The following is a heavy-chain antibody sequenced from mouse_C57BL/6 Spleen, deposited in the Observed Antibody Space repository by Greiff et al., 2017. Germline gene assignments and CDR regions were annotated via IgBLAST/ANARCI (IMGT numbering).Heavy chain of an antibody. Sequence: EVQRVESGGGLVQPKGSLKLSCAASGFTFNTYAMHWVRQAPGKGLEWVARIRSKSSNYATYYADSVKDRFTISRDDSQSMLYLQMNNLKTEDTAMYYCVRVGYPQQDWYFDVWGTGTTVTVSS. J-gene: IGHJ1*03. CDR2: IRSKSSNYAT. CDR3: VRVGYPQQDWYFDV. D-gene: IGHD2-14*01. CDR1: GFTFNTYA. V-gene: IGHV10-3*01.